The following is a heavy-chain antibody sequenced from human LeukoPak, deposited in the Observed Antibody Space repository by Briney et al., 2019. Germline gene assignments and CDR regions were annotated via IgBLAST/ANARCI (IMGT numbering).Heavy chain of an antibody. Sequence: PSQTLSLTCTVSGGSISSGSYYWSWIRQPPGKGLEWIGYIYYSGSTNYNPSLKSRVTISVDTSKNQFSLKLSSVTAADTAVYYCARRVPPTVTTDGFDAFDIWGQGTMATVSS. J-gene: IGHJ3*02. CDR1: GGSISSGSYY. CDR3: ARRVPPTVTTDGFDAFDI. CDR2: IYYSGST. D-gene: IGHD4-17*01. V-gene: IGHV4-61*01.